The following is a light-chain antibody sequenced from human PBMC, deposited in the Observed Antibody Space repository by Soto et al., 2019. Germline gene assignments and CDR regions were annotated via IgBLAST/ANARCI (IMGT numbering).Light chain of an antibody. CDR1: SSDIGGYNY. J-gene: IGLJ1*01. V-gene: IGLV2-14*01. CDR2: DVS. CDR3: SSYTSSSTPYV. Sequence: ALTQPASVSGSPGQSITIFCTGTSSDIGGYNYVSWYQQHPGKAPKLMIYDVSNRPSGVSNRFSGSKSGNTASLTISGLQAEDEADYYCSSYTSSSTPYVFGTGNKVTVL.